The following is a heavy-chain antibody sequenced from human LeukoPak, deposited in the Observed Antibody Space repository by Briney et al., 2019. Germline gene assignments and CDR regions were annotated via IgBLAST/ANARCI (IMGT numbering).Heavy chain of an antibody. CDR1: GYTFTNYG. Sequence: GASVKLSCNASGYTFTNYGISWVRQAPGQGLEWVGWISAYNRKTNYAQKLQGRVTMTTDTSTTTAYMELRSLRSDDTAVYYCARVLGFRPDTLKGSDYWGQGTLVTVSS. CDR2: ISAYNRKT. CDR3: ARVLGFRPDTLKGSDY. J-gene: IGHJ4*02. V-gene: IGHV1-18*01.